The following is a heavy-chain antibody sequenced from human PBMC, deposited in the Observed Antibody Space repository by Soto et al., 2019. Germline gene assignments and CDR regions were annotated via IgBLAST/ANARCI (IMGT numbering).Heavy chain of an antibody. CDR3: ARDRYLDSYAFDS. Sequence: VLLVESGGGVVQPGRSLRLSCAASGFSFSSYAMHWVRQAPGKGLEWVAVISFEGNDKYYADSVKGRFTISRDENENTLYLQMNSLRPEDTAVYYCARDRYLDSYAFDSWGQGTLVTVSS. CDR1: GFSFSSYA. V-gene: IGHV3-30-3*01. D-gene: IGHD3-9*01. CDR2: ISFEGNDK. J-gene: IGHJ4*02.